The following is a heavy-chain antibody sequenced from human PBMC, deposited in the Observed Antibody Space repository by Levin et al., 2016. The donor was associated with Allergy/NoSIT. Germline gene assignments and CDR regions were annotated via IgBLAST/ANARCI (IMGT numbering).Heavy chain of an antibody. J-gene: IGHJ5*02. D-gene: IGHD5-18*01. Sequence: GGSLRLSCAASGFTFSSYEMNWVRQAPGKGLEWVSYISSSGSTIYYADSVKGRFTISRDNAKNSLYLQMNSLRAEDTAVYYCARETVDTAMARFDPWGQGTLVTVSS. CDR1: GFTFSSYE. CDR2: ISSSGSTI. CDR3: ARETVDTAMARFDP. V-gene: IGHV3-48*03.